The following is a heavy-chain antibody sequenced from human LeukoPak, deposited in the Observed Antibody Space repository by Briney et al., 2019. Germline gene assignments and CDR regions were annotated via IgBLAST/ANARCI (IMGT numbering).Heavy chain of an antibody. J-gene: IGHJ4*02. CDR3: ARDLAAAGNDY. V-gene: IGHV1-69*04. CDR2: IIPILGIA. Sequence: VASVKVSCKASGGTFSSYAISWVRQAPGQGLEWMGRIIPILGIANYAQKFQGRVTITADKSTSTAYMELSSLRPEDTAVYYCARDLAAAGNDYWGQGTLVTVSS. CDR1: GGTFSSYA. D-gene: IGHD6-13*01.